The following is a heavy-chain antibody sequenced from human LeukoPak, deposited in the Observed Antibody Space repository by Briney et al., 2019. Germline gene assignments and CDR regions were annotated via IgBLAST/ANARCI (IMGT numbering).Heavy chain of an antibody. CDR1: GAPISSYY. Sequence: PSETLSLTCTVSGAPISSYYWSWIRQPPGKGLEWIGYIYYSGSTNYNPSLKSRVTISVDTSKNQFSLKLNSVTAADTAVYYCARSRSSSWFLFDYWGQGTLVTVSS. CDR2: IYYSGST. V-gene: IGHV4-59*01. D-gene: IGHD6-13*01. J-gene: IGHJ4*02. CDR3: ARSRSSSWFLFDY.